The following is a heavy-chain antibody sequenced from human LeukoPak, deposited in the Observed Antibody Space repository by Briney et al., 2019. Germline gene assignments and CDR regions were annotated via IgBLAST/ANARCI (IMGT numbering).Heavy chain of an antibody. D-gene: IGHD2-2*01. J-gene: IGHJ5*02. CDR2: INPSGGST. V-gene: IGHV1-46*01. CDR3: ARGDPRGYCTSTSCPTGWFGP. CDR1: GYTLTSYY. Sequence: ASVKVSCKASGYTLTSYYMHWVRQAPGQGLEWMGIINPSGGSTSSAQNFQGRVTMTRDTSTSTVYMELSSLRSEDTAVYYCARGDPRGYCTSTSCPTGWFGPWGQGTLVTVSS.